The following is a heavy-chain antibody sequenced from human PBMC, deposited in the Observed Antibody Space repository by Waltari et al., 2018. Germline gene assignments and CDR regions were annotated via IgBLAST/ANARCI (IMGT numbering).Heavy chain of an antibody. J-gene: IGHJ3*02. CDR3: ARGGTYRGVVYAFDI. V-gene: IGHV4-39*07. CDR2: IYYSGST. CDR1: GGSISSSSYY. D-gene: IGHD2-15*01. Sequence: QLQLQESGPGLVKPSETLSLTCTVSGGSISSSSYYWGWIRQPPGKGLEWIGSIYYSGSTYYNPSLKSRVTISVDTSKNQFSLKLSSVTAADTAVYYCARGGTYRGVVYAFDIWGQGTMVTVSS.